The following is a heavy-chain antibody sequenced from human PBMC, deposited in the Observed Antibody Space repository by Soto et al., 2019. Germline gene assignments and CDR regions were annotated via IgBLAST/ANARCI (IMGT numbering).Heavy chain of an antibody. CDR3: AKQYGSSSYSLWWFDP. V-gene: IGHV1-69*01. D-gene: IGHD6-6*01. Sequence: QVQLVQSGAEVKKPGSSVKVSCKASGGTFSSYAISWVRQAPGQGLEWMGGIIPIFGTANYAQQFQVRVTITADESTCTAYMELSSLRSEDTAVYYCAKQYGSSSYSLWWFDPWGQGTLVTVSS. CDR1: GGTFSSYA. J-gene: IGHJ5*02. CDR2: IIPIFGTA.